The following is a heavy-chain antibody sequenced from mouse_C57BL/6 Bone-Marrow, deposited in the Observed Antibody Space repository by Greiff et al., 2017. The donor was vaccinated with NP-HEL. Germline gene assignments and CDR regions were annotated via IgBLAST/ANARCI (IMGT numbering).Heavy chain of an antibody. J-gene: IGHJ4*01. CDR1: GNPSTDTY. Sequence: EVQLHQSGPELVKPGASGKLSVKALGNPSTDTYWNGWKRSLGRSFEWIGDINPNNGGTSYNQKFKGKATLTVDKSSSTAYMELRSLTSEDSAVYYCARSGGSSGYDAMDYWGQGTSVTVSS. D-gene: IGHD3-2*02. V-gene: IGHV1-26*01. CDR3: ARSGGSSGYDAMDY. CDR2: INPNNGGT.